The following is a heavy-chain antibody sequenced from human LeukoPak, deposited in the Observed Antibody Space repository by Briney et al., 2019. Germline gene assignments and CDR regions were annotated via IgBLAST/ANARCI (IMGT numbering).Heavy chain of an antibody. CDR3: ARDRHTAMVGLFDY. J-gene: IGHJ4*02. Sequence: GGSLRLSCAASGFTFSSYAMHWVRQAPGKGLEWVAVISYDGSNKYYADSVKGRYTISRDNSKNTLYLQMNSLGAEDTAVYHCARDRHTAMVGLFDYWGQGTLVTVSS. CDR1: GFTFSSYA. D-gene: IGHD5-18*01. V-gene: IGHV3-30-3*01. CDR2: ISYDGSNK.